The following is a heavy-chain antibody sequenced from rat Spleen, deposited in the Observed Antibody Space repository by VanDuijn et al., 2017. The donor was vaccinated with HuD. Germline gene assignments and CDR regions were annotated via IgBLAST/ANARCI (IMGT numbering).Heavy chain of an antibody. V-gene: IGHV5-20*01. CDR3: TTALAFYGYNYFDY. CDR1: GFIFTNYG. CDR2: ISYDGGST. D-gene: IGHD1-9*01. Sequence: EVQLVESGGGLVQPGRSMKLSCAASGFIFTNYGMAWVRQTPGKGLEWVAYISYDGGSTYYRDSVKGRFTISRENAKNTLYLQMDSLRSEDTATYYCTTALAFYGYNYFDYWGQGVMVTVSS. J-gene: IGHJ2*01.